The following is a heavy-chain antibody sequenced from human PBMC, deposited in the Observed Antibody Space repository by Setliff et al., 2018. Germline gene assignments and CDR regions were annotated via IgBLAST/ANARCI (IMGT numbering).Heavy chain of an antibody. J-gene: IGHJ6*03. CDR1: GGSLSSGPYY. CDR3: ARASSGWYSAYYYYMDV. Sequence: SETLSLTCTVSGGSLSSGPYYWTWVRQPAGKGLEWIGHINRRGSTNFSPSLKSRVTISLDTSKNQFSLNLTSVTAADTAVYYCARASSGWYSAYYYYMDVWGKGTTVTVSS. V-gene: IGHV4-61*09. D-gene: IGHD6-19*01. CDR2: INRRGST.